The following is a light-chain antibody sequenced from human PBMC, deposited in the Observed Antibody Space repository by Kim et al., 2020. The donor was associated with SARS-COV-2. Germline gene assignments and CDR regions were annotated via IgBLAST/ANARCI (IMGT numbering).Light chain of an antibody. Sequence: DIQMTQSSTLSASVGDRVTITCRARQSISSWLAWYQQKPGKAPKLLIYKASSLESGVPSRFSGSGCGTEFTLTVSSLQPDDFATYYCQQYNSYPWTFGQGTKVDIK. CDR3: QQYNSYPWT. J-gene: IGKJ1*01. V-gene: IGKV1-5*03. CDR2: KAS. CDR1: QSISSW.